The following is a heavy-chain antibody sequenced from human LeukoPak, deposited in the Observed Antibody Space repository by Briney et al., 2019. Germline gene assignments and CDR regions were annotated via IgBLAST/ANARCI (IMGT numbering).Heavy chain of an antibody. J-gene: IGHJ4*02. CDR3: AKLVAPRYYFDY. CDR2: ISGSGGST. CDR1: GFTFSSYA. D-gene: IGHD2-8*02. Sequence: GGSLRLSCAASGFTFSSYAMSWVCQAPGKGREWVSAISGSGGSTYYADSVKGRFTISRDNSKNTLYLQMNSLRAEDTAVYYCAKLVAPRYYFDYWGQGTLVTVSS. V-gene: IGHV3-23*01.